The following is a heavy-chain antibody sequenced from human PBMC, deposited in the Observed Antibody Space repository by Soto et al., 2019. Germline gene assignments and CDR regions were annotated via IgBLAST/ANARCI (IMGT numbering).Heavy chain of an antibody. CDR1: GGSISSGGYY. CDR2: IYYSGST. Sequence: QVQLQESGPGLVKPSQTLSLTCAVSGGSISSGGYYWSWIRQHPGKGLEWIGYIYYSGSTNYNPYIKSRVTISVDTSKNQLSVKLSSVNAADTAVYYCARGGGRHYSWFDPWGQGTLVTVSS. CDR3: ARGGGRHYSWFDP. D-gene: IGHD1-26*01. V-gene: IGHV4-31*11. J-gene: IGHJ5*02.